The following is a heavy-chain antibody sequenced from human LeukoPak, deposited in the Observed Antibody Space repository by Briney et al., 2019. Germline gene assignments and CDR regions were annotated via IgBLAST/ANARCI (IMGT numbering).Heavy chain of an antibody. CDR1: DFTFNNYN. Sequence: GGSLRLSCTGSDFTFNNYNMNWVRQAPGKGLEWVSAIAGIRSSYSYTYYADSVKGRFTISRDNAKNSLYLQMNSLRAEDTAVYYWGRPGRGDKGIFDYWGRGALVPVSS. D-gene: IGHD1-26*01. CDR2: IAGIRSSYSYT. J-gene: IGHJ4*02. CDR3: GRPGRGDKGIFDY. V-gene: IGHV3-21*01.